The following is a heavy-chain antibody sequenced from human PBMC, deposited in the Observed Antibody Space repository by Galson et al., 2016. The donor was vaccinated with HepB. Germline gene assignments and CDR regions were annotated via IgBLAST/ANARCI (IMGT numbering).Heavy chain of an antibody. CDR2: TYYRSKWYN. CDR3: AREGYYFDTNGYYYWDKIDD. V-gene: IGHV6-1*01. D-gene: IGHD3-22*01. J-gene: IGHJ4*02. CDR1: GDSVSSNSVA. Sequence: CAISGDSVSSNSVAWNWIRQSPSRGLEWLGRTYYRSKWYNDYAVSFKGRIIINSDKSNNQFSLHPSPVSPEDTSVYYCAREGYYFDTNGYYYWDKIDDWGQGTLVTVSS.